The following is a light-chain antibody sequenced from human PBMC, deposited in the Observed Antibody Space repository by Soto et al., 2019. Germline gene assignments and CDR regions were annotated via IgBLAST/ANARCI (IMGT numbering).Light chain of an antibody. CDR2: GAS. J-gene: IGKJ2*01. CDR1: QSVSSSY. CDR3: QQFGNSPYT. Sequence: EIVLTQSPGTLSLSPGERATLSCMASQSVSSSYLAWYQQKPGQAPRLLIYGASSRATGIPDRFSGSGSGTDFTLTISRLELEDFAVYYCQQFGNSPYTFGQGTRLEIK. V-gene: IGKV3-20*01.